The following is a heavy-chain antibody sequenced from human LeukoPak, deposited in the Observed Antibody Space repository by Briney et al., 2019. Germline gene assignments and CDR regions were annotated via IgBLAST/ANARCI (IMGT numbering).Heavy chain of an antibody. D-gene: IGHD3-3*01. CDR2: IYTSGST. J-gene: IGHJ5*02. Sequence: SETLSLTCTVYGGSISSDYCSSVRQPAGKGLEWIGRIYTSGSTNYNPSLKSRVTMSVDTSKNQLSLKLTSVTAADTAVYYCARVSTIFNWFDPWGQGTLVTVSS. V-gene: IGHV4-59*10. CDR1: GGSISSDY. CDR3: ARVSTIFNWFDP.